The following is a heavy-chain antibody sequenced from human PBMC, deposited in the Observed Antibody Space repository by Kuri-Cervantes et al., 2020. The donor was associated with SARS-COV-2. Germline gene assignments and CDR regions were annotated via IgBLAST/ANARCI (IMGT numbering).Heavy chain of an antibody. CDR2: MNPNSGNT. CDR3: ARVFLEWFESYMDV. J-gene: IGHJ6*03. Sequence: ASVKVSCKASGYTFTSYDINWVRQATGQGLEWMGWMNPNSGNTGHAQKFQGRVTMTRNTSVSTAYMELSSLRSEDTAVYYCARVFLEWFESYMDVWGKGTTVTVSS. D-gene: IGHD3-3*01. CDR1: GYTFTSYD. V-gene: IGHV1-8*02.